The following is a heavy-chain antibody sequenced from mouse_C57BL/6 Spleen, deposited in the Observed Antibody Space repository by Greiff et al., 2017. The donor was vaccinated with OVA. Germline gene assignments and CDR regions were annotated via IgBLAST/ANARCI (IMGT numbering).Heavy chain of an antibody. CDR1: GYAFSSYW. V-gene: IGHV1-80*01. J-gene: IGHJ3*01. Sequence: QVQLQQSGAELVKPGASVKISCKASGYAFSSYWMNWVKQRPGKGLEWIGQIYPGDGDPNYNGKFKGKATLTADKSSSTAYMQLSSLTSEDSAVYFCARGNYDYDEGAWFAYWGQGTLVTVSA. CDR3: ARGNYDYDEGAWFAY. CDR2: IYPGDGDP. D-gene: IGHD2-4*01.